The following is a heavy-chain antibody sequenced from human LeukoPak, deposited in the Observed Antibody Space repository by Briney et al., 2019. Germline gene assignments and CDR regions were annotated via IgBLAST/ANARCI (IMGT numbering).Heavy chain of an antibody. V-gene: IGHV4-61*02. D-gene: IGHD3-3*01. CDR1: GGSISSGDYY. CDR3: ARETHYDFWSGYTN. CDR2: IYTSGST. J-gene: IGHJ4*02. Sequence: PSETLSLTCTVSGGSISSGDYYWSWIRQPAGKGLEWIGRIYTSGSTNYNPSLKSRVTMSVDTSKNQFSLKLSSVTAADTAVYYCARETHYDFWSGYTNWGQGTLVTVSS.